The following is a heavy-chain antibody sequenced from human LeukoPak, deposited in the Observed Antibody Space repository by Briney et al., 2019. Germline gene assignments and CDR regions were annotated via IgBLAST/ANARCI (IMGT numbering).Heavy chain of an antibody. V-gene: IGHV3-23*01. D-gene: IGHD3-10*01. CDR2: ISGSGGSM. Sequence: GGSLRLSCAASGFTFRNFWMTWVRQAPGKGLEWVSAISGSGGSMYYADSVKGRFTISRDNSKNTLYVQMNSLRAEDTAVYYCAKDGRSGSYSSFDYWGQGTLVTVSS. CDR1: GFTFRNFW. J-gene: IGHJ4*02. CDR3: AKDGRSGSYSSFDY.